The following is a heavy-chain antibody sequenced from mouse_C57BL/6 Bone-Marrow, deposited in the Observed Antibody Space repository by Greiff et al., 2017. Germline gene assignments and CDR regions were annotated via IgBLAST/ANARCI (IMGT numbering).Heavy chain of an antibody. J-gene: IGHJ3*01. V-gene: IGHV1-26*01. D-gene: IGHD2-2*01. Sequence: VQLQQSGPELVKPGASVKISCKASGYTFTDYYMNWVKQSHGKSLEWIGDINPNNGGTSYNQKFKGKATLTVDKSSSTAYMELRSLTSEDSAVYYCARAGLWFSAFAYWGQGTLVTVSA. CDR3: ARAGLWFSAFAY. CDR2: INPNNGGT. CDR1: GYTFTDYY.